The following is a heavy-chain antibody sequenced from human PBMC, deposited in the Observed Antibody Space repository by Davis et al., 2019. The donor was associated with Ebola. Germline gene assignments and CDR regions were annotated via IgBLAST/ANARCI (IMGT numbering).Heavy chain of an antibody. J-gene: IGHJ6*02. CDR2: ISGSGGST. CDR1: GFTFSSYA. CDR3: ARDGISSSWEYYYYGMDV. Sequence: GESLKISCAASGFTFSSYAMSWVRQAPGKGLEWVSAISGSGGSTYYADSVKGRFTISRDNSKNTLYLQMNSLRAEDTAVYYCARDGISSSWEYYYYGMDVWGQGTTVTVSS. D-gene: IGHD6-13*01. V-gene: IGHV3-23*01.